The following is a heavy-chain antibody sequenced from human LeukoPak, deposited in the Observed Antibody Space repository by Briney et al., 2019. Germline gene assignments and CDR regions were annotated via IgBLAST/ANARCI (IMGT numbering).Heavy chain of an antibody. D-gene: IGHD6-19*01. Sequence: GGSLRLSCAASGFTFSTHAMHWVRQAPGKGLEWLAIILSDGSNKFYSDSVKGRFTLSRDNSTNTVYLQMDSLRAEDTAVYYCGRDPHHTGWGFLDYWGQGTLVTVSS. CDR3: GRDPHHTGWGFLDY. J-gene: IGHJ4*02. CDR2: ILSDGSNK. V-gene: IGHV3-33*01. CDR1: GFTFSTHA.